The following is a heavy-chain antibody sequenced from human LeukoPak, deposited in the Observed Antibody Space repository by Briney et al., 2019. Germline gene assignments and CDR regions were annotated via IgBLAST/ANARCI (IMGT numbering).Heavy chain of an antibody. J-gene: IGHJ4*02. Sequence: LGESLKISCKGSGYSFTSYWIGWVRQMPGKGLEWMGIIYPGDSDTRYSPSFQGQVTISADKSISTAYLQWSSLKASDTAMYYCARQSCSSTSCYEDFDYWGQGTLVTVSS. D-gene: IGHD2-2*01. V-gene: IGHV5-51*01. CDR1: GYSFTSYW. CDR3: ARQSCSSTSCYEDFDY. CDR2: IYPGDSDT.